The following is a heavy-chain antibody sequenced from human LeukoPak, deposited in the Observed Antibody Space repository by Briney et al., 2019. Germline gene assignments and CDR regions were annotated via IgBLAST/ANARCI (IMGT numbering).Heavy chain of an antibody. CDR3: ARDSSSYFDY. Sequence: HPGRSLRLSCAASGFTFSSYAMHWVRQAPGKGLEWVAVISYDGSNKYYADSVKGRFTISRDNSKNTLYLQMNSLRAEDTAAYYCARDSSSYFDYWGQGTLVTVSS. J-gene: IGHJ4*02. D-gene: IGHD6-13*01. CDR2: ISYDGSNK. CDR1: GFTFSSYA. V-gene: IGHV3-30-3*01.